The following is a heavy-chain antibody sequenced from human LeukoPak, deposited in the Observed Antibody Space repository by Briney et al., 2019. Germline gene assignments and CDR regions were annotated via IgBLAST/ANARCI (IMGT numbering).Heavy chain of an antibody. CDR1: GASISSSHFY. CDR3: ARQTNRGAGNFDS. Sequence: SETLSLTCTVSGASISSSHFYWGWIRQAPGKGLEWVVTIHRSQSPNYNPSLKTRVTISVDLSKNQVSLKLSSVTAADTSVYYCARQTNRGAGNFDSWGRGTLGTVSS. J-gene: IGHJ4*02. CDR2: IHRSQSP. V-gene: IGHV4-39*01. D-gene: IGHD1-1*01.